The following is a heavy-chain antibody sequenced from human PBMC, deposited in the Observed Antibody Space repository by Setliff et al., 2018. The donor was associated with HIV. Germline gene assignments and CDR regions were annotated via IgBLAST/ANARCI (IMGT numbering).Heavy chain of an antibody. Sequence: PGGSLRLSCAASGFTFSSYGINWVRQAPGKGLEWVASIRYGSINKYYADSVKGRFTISRDNSKSTLYLQMNSLRAEDTAVYYCAKDRGGGSYFDYWGQGTLVTVSS. CDR1: GFTFSSYG. J-gene: IGHJ4*02. CDR3: AKDRGGGSYFDY. V-gene: IGHV3-30*02. CDR2: IRYGSINK. D-gene: IGHD1-26*01.